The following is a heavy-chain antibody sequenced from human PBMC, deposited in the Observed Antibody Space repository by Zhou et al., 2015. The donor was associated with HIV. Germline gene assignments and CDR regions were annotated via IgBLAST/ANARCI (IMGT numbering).Heavy chain of an antibody. J-gene: IGHJ6*03. Sequence: QVQLVQSGAEVKKPGSSVKVSCKASGGTFSSYAISWVRQAPGQGLEWMGGIIPIFGTANYAQKFQGRVTITADESTSTAYMELSSLRSEDTAVYYCASADIVVVPAATTHYYYYMDVWGKGTTVTVSS. CDR2: IIPIFGTA. CDR1: GGTFSSYA. V-gene: IGHV1-69*01. D-gene: IGHD2-2*01. CDR3: ASADIVVVPAATTHYYYYMDV.